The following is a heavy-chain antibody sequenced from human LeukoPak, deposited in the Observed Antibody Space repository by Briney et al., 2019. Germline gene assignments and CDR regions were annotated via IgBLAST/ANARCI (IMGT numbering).Heavy chain of an antibody. V-gene: IGHV5-51*01. Sequence: ESLKISCKGSGYSFTSYWIGWVRQMPGKGLEWMGIIYPGDSDTRYSPSFQGRVTISADKSISTAYLQWSSLKASDTAMYYCARGRRGYYDSSVGYFDYWGQGTLVTVSS. CDR2: IYPGDSDT. D-gene: IGHD3-22*01. CDR1: GYSFTSYW. J-gene: IGHJ4*02. CDR3: ARGRRGYYDSSVGYFDY.